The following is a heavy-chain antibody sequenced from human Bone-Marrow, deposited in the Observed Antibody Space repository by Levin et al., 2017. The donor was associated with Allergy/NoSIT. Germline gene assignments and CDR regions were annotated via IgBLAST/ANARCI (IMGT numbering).Heavy chain of an antibody. J-gene: IGHJ4*02. CDR3: ASQDSYGRNPIDY. CDR2: ISSSGSTI. V-gene: IGHV3-11*01. Sequence: PGGSLRLSCAASGFTFSDYYMSWIRQAPGKGLEWVSYISSSGSTIYYADSVKGRFTISRDNAKNSLYLQMNSLRAEDTAVYYCASQDSYGRNPIDYWGQGTLVTVSS. CDR1: GFTFSDYY. D-gene: IGHD5-18*01.